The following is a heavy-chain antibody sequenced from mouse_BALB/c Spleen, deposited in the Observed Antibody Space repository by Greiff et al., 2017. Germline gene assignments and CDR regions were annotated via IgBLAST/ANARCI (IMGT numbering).Heavy chain of an antibody. CDR2: ISYSGST. CDR3: ARWYDDVVMDY. Sequence: VQLKESGPGLVKPSQSLSLTCTVTGYSITSDYAWNWIRQFPGNKLEWMGYISYSGSTSYNPSLKSRISITRDTSKNQFFLQLNSVTTEDTATYYCARWYDDVVMDYWGQGTSVTVSS. CDR1: GYSITSDYA. J-gene: IGHJ4*01. V-gene: IGHV3-2*02. D-gene: IGHD2-14*01.